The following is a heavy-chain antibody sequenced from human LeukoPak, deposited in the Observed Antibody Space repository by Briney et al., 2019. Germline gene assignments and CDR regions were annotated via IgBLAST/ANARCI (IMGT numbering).Heavy chain of an antibody. CDR1: GFTFSNYA. J-gene: IGHJ6*04. CDR3: AELGITMIGGV. D-gene: IGHD3-10*02. Sequence: GGSLRLSCTASGFTFSNYAMSWVRQAPGKGLEWVSVISGSGGRTYYADSVKGRFTISRDNSKNTLYLQMNSLRAEDTAVYYCAELGITMIGGVWGKGTTVTISS. CDR2: ISGSGGRT. V-gene: IGHV3-23*01.